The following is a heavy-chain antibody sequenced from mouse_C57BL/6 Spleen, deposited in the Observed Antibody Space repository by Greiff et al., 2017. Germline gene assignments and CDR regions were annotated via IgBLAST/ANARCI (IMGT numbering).Heavy chain of an antibody. J-gene: IGHJ3*01. CDR2: IDPSDSET. CDR3: ARNGGYYGFAY. CDR1: GYTFTSYW. D-gene: IGHD2-3*01. Sequence: QVQLQQSGAELVRPGSSVKLSCKASGYTFTSYWMHWVKQRPIQGLEWIGNIDPSDSETHYNQKFKDKATLTVDKSSSTAYMQLSSLTSEDSAVYYCARNGGYYGFAYWGQGTLVTVSA. V-gene: IGHV1-52*01.